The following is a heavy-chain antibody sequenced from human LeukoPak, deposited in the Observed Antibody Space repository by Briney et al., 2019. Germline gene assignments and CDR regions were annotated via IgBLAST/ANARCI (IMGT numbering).Heavy chain of an antibody. CDR1: GGSISSYY. CDR3: ARISSGSYRTYYFDY. J-gene: IGHJ4*02. CDR2: IYYSGST. D-gene: IGHD1-26*01. V-gene: IGHV4-59*01. Sequence: SETLSLTCTVSGGSISSYYWSWIRQPPGKGLEWIGYIYYSGSTNYNPSLKSRVTISVDTSKNQFSLKLSSVTAADTAVYYCARISSGSYRTYYFDYWGQGTLVTVSS.